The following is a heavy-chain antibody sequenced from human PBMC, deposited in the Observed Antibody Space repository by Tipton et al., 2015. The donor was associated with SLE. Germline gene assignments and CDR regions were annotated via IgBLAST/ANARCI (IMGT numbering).Heavy chain of an antibody. CDR2: TNWNGGRT. J-gene: IGHJ6*02. V-gene: IGHV3-20*04. CDR3: ARDLYPYGMEV. Sequence: SLRLSCAASGFFFENYAMSWVRQAPGKGLEWVSGTNWNGGRTGYADSVKGRFTISRDNAKKSLFLQMNSLRAEDTALYYCARDLYPYGMEVWGQGTTVTVSS. D-gene: IGHD3-10*01. CDR1: GFFFENYA.